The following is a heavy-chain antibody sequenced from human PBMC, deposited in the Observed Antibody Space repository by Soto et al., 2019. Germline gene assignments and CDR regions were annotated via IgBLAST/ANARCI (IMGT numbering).Heavy chain of an antibody. D-gene: IGHD6-25*01. J-gene: IGHJ4*02. CDR3: AFRRWEGIITAGLDY. CDR2: IYWNDDK. V-gene: IGHV2-5*01. CDR1: GFSLSTSGVG. Sequence: SGPTLVNPTQTLTLTCAFSGFSLSTSGVGVGWIRQPPGKALEWLALIYWNDDKPYSPSLRSRLSITKDTSRNQVVLTMTNMDPVDTATYFFAFRRWEGIITAGLDYWGQGILVTVSS.